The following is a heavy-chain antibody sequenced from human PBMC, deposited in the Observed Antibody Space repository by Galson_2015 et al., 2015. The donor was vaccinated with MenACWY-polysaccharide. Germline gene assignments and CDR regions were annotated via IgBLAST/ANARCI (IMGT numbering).Heavy chain of an antibody. D-gene: IGHD1-1*01. J-gene: IGHJ1*01. CDR2: MNPNSGNT. CDR1: GYTFTGYY. V-gene: IGHV1-8*02. CDR3: ARGTLRAWRYEYFQH. Sequence: SVKVSCKASGYTFTGYYMHWVRQAPGQGLEWMGWMNPNSGNTGYAQKFQGRVTMTRNTSISTAYMELSSLRSEDTAVYYCARGTLRAWRYEYFQHWGQGTLVTVSS.